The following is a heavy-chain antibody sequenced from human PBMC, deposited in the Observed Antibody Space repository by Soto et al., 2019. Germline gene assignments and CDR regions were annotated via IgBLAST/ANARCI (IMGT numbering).Heavy chain of an antibody. CDR1: GFTFSSYW. J-gene: IGHJ5*02. Sequence: GGSLRLSCAASGFTFSSYWMHWVRQAPGKGLVWVSRINSDGSSTSYADSVKGRFTISRDSAKNTLYLQMNSLRAEDTAVYYCARDYYYDSSGSSGSKYNWFDPWGQGTLVTVSS. CDR2: INSDGSST. V-gene: IGHV3-74*01. D-gene: IGHD3-22*01. CDR3: ARDYYYDSSGSSGSKYNWFDP.